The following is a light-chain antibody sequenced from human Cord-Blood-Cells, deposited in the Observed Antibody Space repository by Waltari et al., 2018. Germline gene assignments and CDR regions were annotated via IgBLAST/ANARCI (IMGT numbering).Light chain of an antibody. V-gene: IGLV2-23*01. Sequence: QSALTQPASVSGSPCQSITISCTGTSSHAWSYNPVSWYQQHPGKAPKLMIYEGSKRPSGVSNRFSGSKSGNTASLTISGLQAEDEADYYCCSYAGSSFYVFGTGTKVTVL. CDR2: EGS. J-gene: IGLJ1*01. CDR3: CSYAGSSFYV. CDR1: SSHAWSYNP.